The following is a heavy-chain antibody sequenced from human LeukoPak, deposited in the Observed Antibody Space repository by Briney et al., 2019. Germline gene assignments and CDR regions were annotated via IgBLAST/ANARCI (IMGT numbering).Heavy chain of an antibody. Sequence: PGASLRLSCAASGFTFSSYAMSWVRQAPGKGLEWVSAISGSGGSTYYADSVKGRFTISRDNSKNTLYLQMNSLRAEDTAVYYCAKNDQWRLGYFDYWGQGTLVTVSS. CDR2: ISGSGGST. J-gene: IGHJ4*02. CDR1: GFTFSSYA. D-gene: IGHD6-19*01. CDR3: AKNDQWRLGYFDY. V-gene: IGHV3-23*01.